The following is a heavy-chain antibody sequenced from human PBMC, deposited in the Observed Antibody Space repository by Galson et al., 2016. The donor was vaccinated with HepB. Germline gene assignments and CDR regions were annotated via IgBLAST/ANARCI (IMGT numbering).Heavy chain of an antibody. V-gene: IGHV4-39*01. CDR2: IHSSGNS. J-gene: IGHJ4*02. CDR1: GDSISNVGRH. CDR3: VRRGTAAAGANRLGSVY. Sequence: SETLSLTCTVSGDSISNVGRHWGWFRQSPEMGLEYIGSIHSSGNSYYNPSLTTRVTVSADMSRNQFFLSLTSVTAADPAIDYCVRRGTAAAGANRLGSVYWSQGTRVTVSS. D-gene: IGHD6-13*01.